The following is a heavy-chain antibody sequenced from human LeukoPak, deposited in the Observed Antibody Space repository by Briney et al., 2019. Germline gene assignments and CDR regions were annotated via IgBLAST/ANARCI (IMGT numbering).Heavy chain of an antibody. CDR1: GFTFSSYA. V-gene: IGHV3-23*01. CDR3: ARSSLGATLYYYGMDV. Sequence: GGSLRLSCAASGFTFSSYAMSWVRQAPGKGLEWVSAISGSGGSTYYADSVKGRFTISRDNSKNTLYLQMNSLRAEDTAVYYCARSSLGATLYYYGMDVWGQGTTVTVSS. D-gene: IGHD1-26*01. CDR2: ISGSGGST. J-gene: IGHJ6*02.